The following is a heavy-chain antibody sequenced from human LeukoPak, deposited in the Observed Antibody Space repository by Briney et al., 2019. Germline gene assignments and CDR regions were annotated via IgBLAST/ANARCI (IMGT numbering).Heavy chain of an antibody. Sequence: WMASMTPTRGTTGYAQTFQGRVAMTRNTSISTAYMELSSLRSEDTAVYYCASSSWYGVDYWGQGTLVTVSS. CDR2: MTPTRGTT. J-gene: IGHJ4*02. CDR3: ASSSWYGVDY. D-gene: IGHD6-13*01. V-gene: IGHV1-8*01.